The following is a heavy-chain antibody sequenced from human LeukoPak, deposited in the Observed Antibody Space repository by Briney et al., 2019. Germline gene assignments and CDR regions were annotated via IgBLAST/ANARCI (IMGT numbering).Heavy chain of an antibody. J-gene: IGHJ4*02. D-gene: IGHD4-17*01. CDR2: ISAYNGNT. CDR1: GYTFTSYA. V-gene: IGHV1-18*01. Sequence: ASVKVSCKASGYTFTSYAMNWVRQAPGQGLEWMGWISAYNGNTNYAQKLQGRVTMTTDTSTSTAYMELRSLRSEDTAVYYCARTPYGDSERPFDYWGQGTLVTVSS. CDR3: ARTPYGDSERPFDY.